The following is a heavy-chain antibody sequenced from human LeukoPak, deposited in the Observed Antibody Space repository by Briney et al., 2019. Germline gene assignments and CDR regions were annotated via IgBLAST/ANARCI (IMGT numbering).Heavy chain of an antibody. CDR1: GGSFSGYY. Sequence: SETLSLTCAVYGGSFSGYYWSWIRQPPGKGLEWIGEINHSGSTNYNPSLKSRVNISVDTSKNQFSLKLSSVTAADTAVYYCAREGGLIAAAGYFDYWGQGTLVTVSS. CDR3: AREGGLIAAAGYFDY. V-gene: IGHV4-34*01. J-gene: IGHJ4*02. CDR2: INHSGST. D-gene: IGHD6-13*01.